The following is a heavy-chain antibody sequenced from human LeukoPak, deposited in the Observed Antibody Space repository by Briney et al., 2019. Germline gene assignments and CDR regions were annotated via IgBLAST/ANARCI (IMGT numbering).Heavy chain of an antibody. V-gene: IGHV4-34*01. J-gene: IGHJ3*02. CDR2: INHSGST. CDR1: GGSFSGYY. D-gene: IGHD2-2*02. CDR3: AKGHCSSTSCYTGAFDI. Sequence: PSETLSLTCAVYGGSFSGYYWRWIRQPPGKGLEWIGEINHSGSTNYNPSLKSRVTISVDTSKNQFSLKLSSVTAADTAVYYCAKGHCSSTSCYTGAFDIWGQGTMVTVSS.